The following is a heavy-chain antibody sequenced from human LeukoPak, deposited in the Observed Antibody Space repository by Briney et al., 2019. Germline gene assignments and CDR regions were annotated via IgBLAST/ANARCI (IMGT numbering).Heavy chain of an antibody. Sequence: PGGSLRLSCAASGFTVTSNYMSWVRQAPRSGLELVSVLHTDDSTDYADSVKGRFTISRDNSKNTLYLQMNSLRAEDTAVYYCAKVAAAAGSLLCYFDYWGQGTLVTVSP. CDR1: GFTVTSNY. D-gene: IGHD6-13*01. CDR2: LHTDDST. V-gene: IGHV3-53*01. J-gene: IGHJ4*02. CDR3: AKVAAAAGSLLCYFDY.